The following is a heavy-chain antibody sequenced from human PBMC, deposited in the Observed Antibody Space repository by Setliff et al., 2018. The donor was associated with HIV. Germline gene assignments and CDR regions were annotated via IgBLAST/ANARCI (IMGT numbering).Heavy chain of an antibody. Sequence: ASVKVSCKASGGTFTSYAFNWVRQAPGQRLEWMGEIMPIFGVTKYAQKFQGRLSISTGESTRTAYMELTSLTSEDTAVYFCATRLSGYTSYYFDQWGQGTLVTVSS. CDR1: GGTFTSYA. D-gene: IGHD5-12*01. V-gene: IGHV1-69*05. J-gene: IGHJ4*02. CDR2: IMPIFGVT. CDR3: ATRLSGYTSYYFDQ.